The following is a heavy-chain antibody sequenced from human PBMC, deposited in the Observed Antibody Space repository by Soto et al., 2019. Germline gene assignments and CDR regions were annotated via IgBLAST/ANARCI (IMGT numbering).Heavy chain of an antibody. J-gene: IGHJ4*02. Sequence: ASVKVSCKASGYTFTSYGISWVRQAPGQGLEWMGWISAYNGNTNYAQKLQGRVTMTTDTSTSTAYMELRSLRSDDTAVYYCARVGFGVAATDPRNYFDYWGQGTLVTVSS. CDR2: ISAYNGNT. D-gene: IGHD3-10*01. CDR1: GYTFTSYG. CDR3: ARVGFGVAATDPRNYFDY. V-gene: IGHV1-18*01.